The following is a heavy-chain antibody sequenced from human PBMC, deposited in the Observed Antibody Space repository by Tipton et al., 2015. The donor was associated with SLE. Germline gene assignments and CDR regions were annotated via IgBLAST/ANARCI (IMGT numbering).Heavy chain of an antibody. CDR3: AARGPPGDFFI. CDR1: GGSISSYY. D-gene: IGHD2-21*01. CDR2: FYYSGTT. J-gene: IGHJ3*02. V-gene: IGHV4-59*01. Sequence: LRLSCTVSGGSISSYYWCRIRQPPGKGLEWTGYFYYSGTTNYNPSLKSRVTISVDTSKNQFSLKLSSVAAAATAVYYCAARGPPGDFFIWGRGPMLAVSA.